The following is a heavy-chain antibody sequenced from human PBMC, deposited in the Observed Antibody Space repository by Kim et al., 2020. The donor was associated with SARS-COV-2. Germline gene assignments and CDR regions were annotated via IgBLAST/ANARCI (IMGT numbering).Heavy chain of an antibody. D-gene: IGHD1-26*01. CDR3: AKDVWDYSGMDV. CDR1: GFSFSCCA. J-gene: IGHJ6*02. CDR2: ISHDGTSS. V-gene: IGHV3-23*01. Sequence: GGSRLSCVASGFSFSCCAMTWVRQVPGKGPEWVSSISHDGTSSHYANSVRGRFTISRDDSKNTLYLQLNSLRGEDTALYYCAKDVWDYSGMDVWGQGTTVTVSS.